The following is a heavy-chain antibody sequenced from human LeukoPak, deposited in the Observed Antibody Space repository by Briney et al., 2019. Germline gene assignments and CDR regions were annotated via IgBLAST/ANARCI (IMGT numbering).Heavy chain of an antibody. CDR3: ARHLGPYSASYLDY. V-gene: IGHV4-39*01. Sequence: SETLSLTCTVSGASISSSTYYWGWIRRSPGKGLEWIGSVNYTVNTYYNPSLKSRVTISADTSKNQFSLKMNFVTAADTALYYCARHLGPYSASYLDYWGQGSLVTVSS. CDR2: VNYTVNT. D-gene: IGHD1-26*01. J-gene: IGHJ4*02. CDR1: GASISSSTYY.